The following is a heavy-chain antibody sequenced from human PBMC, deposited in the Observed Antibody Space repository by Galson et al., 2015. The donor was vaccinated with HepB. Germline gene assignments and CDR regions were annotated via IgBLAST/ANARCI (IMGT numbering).Heavy chain of an antibody. D-gene: IGHD6-19*01. J-gene: IGHJ4*02. CDR2: ISYDGSNK. CDR1: GFTFSSYG. Sequence: SLRLSCAASGFTFSSYGMHWVRQAPGKGLEWVAVISYDGSNKYYADSVKGRFTISRDNSKNTLYLQMNSLRAEDTAVYYCAKDNTVQWLVPGSYFDYWGQGTLVTVSS. V-gene: IGHV3-30*18. CDR3: AKDNTVQWLVPGSYFDY.